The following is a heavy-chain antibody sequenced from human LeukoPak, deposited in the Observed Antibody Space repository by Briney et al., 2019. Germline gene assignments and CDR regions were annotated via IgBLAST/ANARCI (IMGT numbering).Heavy chain of an antibody. J-gene: IGHJ4*02. Sequence: SETLSLTCTVSGVSISSSYYWRWIRQPPGKGVEWIGNSYYSGSTNYNPSFRSRVTISVNMSKNQFSLKLNSGTAADTAVYYCARAGLYDSSSLDYWGQGTLVTVSS. V-gene: IGHV4-59*01. CDR2: SYYSGST. CDR3: ARAGLYDSSSLDY. D-gene: IGHD3-22*01. CDR1: GVSISSSYY.